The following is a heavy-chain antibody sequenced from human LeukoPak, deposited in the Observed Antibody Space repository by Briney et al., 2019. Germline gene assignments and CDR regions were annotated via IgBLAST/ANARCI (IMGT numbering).Heavy chain of an antibody. J-gene: IGHJ1*01. CDR1: GFTFSNYW. CDR2: IKTDGSEK. CDR3: ATYSSLNRREFQY. V-gene: IGHV3-7*01. Sequence: GGSLRLSCECSGFTFSNYWMGWVRQAPGKGLQWVANIKTDGSEKYYVASVKGRFTISRDNAKNSLYLQMNSLRVEDTAVYYCATYSSLNRREFQYWGQGTLLTVSS. D-gene: IGHD3-22*01.